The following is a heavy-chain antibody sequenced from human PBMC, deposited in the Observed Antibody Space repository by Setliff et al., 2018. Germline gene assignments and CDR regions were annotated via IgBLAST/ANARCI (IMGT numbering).Heavy chain of an antibody. CDR3: AKGGGRYHSDS. Sequence: TSETLSLTCGASGGSFSDYYWSWVRQSPGKGLEWIGEIYHDGNSNFNPSVHYSPSLKSRVTMSIDKSNNQFSLKLTSVTAADTAVYYCAKGGGRYHSDSWGQGILVTVSS. D-gene: IGHD1-1*01. J-gene: IGHJ4*02. CDR2: IYHDGNS. V-gene: IGHV4-34*01. CDR1: GGSFSDYY.